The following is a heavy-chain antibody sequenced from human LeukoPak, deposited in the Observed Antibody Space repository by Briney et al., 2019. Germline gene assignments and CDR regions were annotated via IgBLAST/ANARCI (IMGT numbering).Heavy chain of an antibody. V-gene: IGHV1-69*05. Sequence: SVKVSCKASGGTFSSYAISWVRQAPGQGLEWVGGIIPIFGSANYAQKFQGRVTITTDESTTTAYMELSSLRSEDTAVYYCARGASGYSYGTRFDSWGQGTLVTVSS. CDR2: IIPIFGSA. CDR3: ARGASGYSYGTRFDS. D-gene: IGHD5-18*01. CDR1: GGTFSSYA. J-gene: IGHJ4*02.